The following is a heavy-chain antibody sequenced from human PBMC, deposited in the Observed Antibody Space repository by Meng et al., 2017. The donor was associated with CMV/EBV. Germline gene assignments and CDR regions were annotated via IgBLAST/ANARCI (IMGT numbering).Heavy chain of an antibody. CDR2: IYYSGST. V-gene: IGHV4-61*01. CDR1: GGSVSSGSYY. D-gene: IGHD6-6*01. CDR3: ACYIAAREGDCLDY. Sequence: SETLSLTCTISGGSVSSGSYYWSWIRQPPGKGLEWIGYIYYSGSTNYNPSLKSRVTISVDTSKNQFSLKLSSVTAADTAVYYCACYIAAREGDCLDYWGQGTLVTVSS. J-gene: IGHJ4*02.